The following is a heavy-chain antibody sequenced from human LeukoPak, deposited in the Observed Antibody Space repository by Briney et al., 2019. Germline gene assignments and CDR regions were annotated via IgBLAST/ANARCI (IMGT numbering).Heavy chain of an antibody. CDR1: GFTFSSYW. D-gene: IGHD4-23*01. J-gene: IGHJ4*02. Sequence: PGGSLRLSCAASGFTFSSYWMSWVRQAPGKGLEWVAVISDDADREYYGDSVKGRFSISRDNSRNTLFLQMNSLRAEDTAVYFCAKPTRGSGNSFLIDFWGQGTLVTVSS. CDR3: AKPTRGSGNSFLIDF. CDR2: ISDDADRE. V-gene: IGHV3-30*18.